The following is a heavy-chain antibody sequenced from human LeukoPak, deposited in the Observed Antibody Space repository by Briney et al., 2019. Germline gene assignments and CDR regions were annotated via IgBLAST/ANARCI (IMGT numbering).Heavy chain of an antibody. CDR2: MNPSGST. CDR3: ARGRQDVTMIVVVMTAVSYYLDV. J-gene: IGHJ6*03. Sequence: SETLSLTCALSGGSFSGYYWTWIRQTPEERREWIGEMNPSGSTNYNPSLKSRVTISVDTSKNQFSLELSSVTAADTAVYYCARGRQDVTMIVVVMTAVSYYLDVWGKGTTVTVS. D-gene: IGHD3-22*01. V-gene: IGHV4-34*01. CDR1: GGSFSGYY.